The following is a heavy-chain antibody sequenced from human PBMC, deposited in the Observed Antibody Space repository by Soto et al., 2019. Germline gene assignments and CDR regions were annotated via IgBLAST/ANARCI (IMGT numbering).Heavy chain of an antibody. Sequence: SETLSLTCTVSGGSVSSGSYYWSWIRQPPGKGLEWIGYIYYSGSTNYNPSLKSRVTISVDTSKNQFSLKLSSVTAADTAVYYCARGPRFLEWLLSLFD. CDR2: IYYSGST. D-gene: IGHD3-3*01. J-gene: IGHJ4*01. V-gene: IGHV4-61*01. CDR1: GGSVSSGSYY. CDR3: ARGPRFLEWLLSLFD.